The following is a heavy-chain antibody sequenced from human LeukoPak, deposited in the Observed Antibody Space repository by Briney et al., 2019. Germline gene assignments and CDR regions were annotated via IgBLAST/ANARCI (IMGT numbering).Heavy chain of an antibody. V-gene: IGHV4-34*01. J-gene: IGHJ4*02. Sequence: SETLSLTCAVYGGSFSGYYWSWIRQPPGKGLEWIGEINHSGSTNYNPSLKSRVTISVDTSKNQFSLKLSSVTAADTAVYYCARGGLSNGIVVVVAAILFDYWGQGTLVTVSS. CDR1: GGSFSGYY. D-gene: IGHD2-15*01. CDR3: ARGGLSNGIVVVVAAILFDY. CDR2: INHSGST.